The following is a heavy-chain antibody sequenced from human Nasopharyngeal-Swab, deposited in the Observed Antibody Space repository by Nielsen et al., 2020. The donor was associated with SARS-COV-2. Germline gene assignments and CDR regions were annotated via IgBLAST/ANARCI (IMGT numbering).Heavy chain of an antibody. J-gene: IGHJ3*02. Sequence: GGSLRLSCAASKFSFSSHAMHWVRQAPGKGLEWVAVIAYDGSNKYYVDSVRGRFTISRDNSKNTLYLQMNSLRAEDTAVYYCVRGYGGNSEVDAFDIWGQGTMVTVSS. CDR2: IAYDGSNK. D-gene: IGHD4-23*01. CDR3: VRGYGGNSEVDAFDI. CDR1: KFSFSSHA. V-gene: IGHV3-30*04.